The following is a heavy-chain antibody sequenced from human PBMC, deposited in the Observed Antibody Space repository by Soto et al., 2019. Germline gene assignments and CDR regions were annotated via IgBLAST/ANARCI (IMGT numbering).Heavy chain of an antibody. J-gene: IGHJ4*02. CDR1: GFTFSSCG. V-gene: IGHV3-30*18. D-gene: IGHD1-26*01. Sequence: GGSLRLSCAASGFTFSSCGMHWVRQAPGKGLEWVAVISYDGSNKYYADSVKGRFTISRDNSKNTLYLQMNSLRAEDTAVYYCAKDRSGSYADYWGQGTLVTV. CDR2: ISYDGSNK. CDR3: AKDRSGSYADY.